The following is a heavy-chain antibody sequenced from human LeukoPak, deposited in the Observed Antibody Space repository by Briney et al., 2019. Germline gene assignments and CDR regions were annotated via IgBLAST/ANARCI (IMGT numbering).Heavy chain of an antibody. CDR3: ARRETVRYFDWFHRPAAINKLEWLRSKDSNWFDP. J-gene: IGHJ5*02. Sequence: TSETLSLTCGVFGESFTIYYWSWIRLPPGKGLEWIGEIKHGESANYNPSLKSRVTISIDTSNNQFSLKMNSVTAADTAVYYCARRETVRYFDWFHRPAAINKLEWLRSKDSNWFDPWGQGTLVTVSS. CDR2: IKHGESA. CDR1: GESFTIYY. D-gene: IGHD3-9*01. V-gene: IGHV4-34*01.